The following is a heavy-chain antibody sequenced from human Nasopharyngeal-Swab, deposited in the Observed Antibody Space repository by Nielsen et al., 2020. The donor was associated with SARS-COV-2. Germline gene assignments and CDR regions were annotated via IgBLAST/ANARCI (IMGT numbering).Heavy chain of an antibody. J-gene: IGHJ3*02. V-gene: IGHV1-8*02. D-gene: IGHD2-2*02. CDR3: ARVPAAIREGDAFDI. CDR1: GYTFTSYG. Sequence: ASVKVSCKASGYTFTSYGINWVRQATGQGLEWMGWMNPNSGNTGYAQKFQGRVTMTRNTSISTAYMELSSLRSEDTAVYYCARVPAAIREGDAFDIWGQGTMVTVSS. CDR2: MNPNSGNT.